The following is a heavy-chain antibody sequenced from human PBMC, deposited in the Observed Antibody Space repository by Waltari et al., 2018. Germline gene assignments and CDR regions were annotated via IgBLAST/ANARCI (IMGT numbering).Heavy chain of an antibody. Sequence: EVLLVQSGAEVKKPGESLKISCKGSGYFFTIYLIGWVRQMPGKGLKWMGIIYPGDSDTRYSPSFQGQVTISADKSISTAYLQWSSLKASDTAMYYCAVKGVIASYYFDYWGQGTLVTVSS. CDR2: IYPGDSDT. V-gene: IGHV5-51*01. J-gene: IGHJ4*02. CDR1: GYFFTIYL. CDR3: AVKGVIASYYFDY. D-gene: IGHD3-16*02.